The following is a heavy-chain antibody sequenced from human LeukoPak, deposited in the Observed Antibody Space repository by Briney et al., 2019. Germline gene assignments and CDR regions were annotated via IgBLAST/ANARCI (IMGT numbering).Heavy chain of an antibody. D-gene: IGHD4-17*01. V-gene: IGHV3-23*01. CDR3: GQDPNGNYIGTFDF. J-gene: IGHJ3*01. CDR2: ILGGGGT. CDR1: GLIFHNYA. Sequence: PGGSLRLSCAASGLIFHNYALVWIRRAPGKGPEWVSAILGGGGTFYADAVKGRFTISRDNSKDTLYLQMNSLRAEDTATYYCGQDPNGNYIGTFDFWGRGTTVTVSS.